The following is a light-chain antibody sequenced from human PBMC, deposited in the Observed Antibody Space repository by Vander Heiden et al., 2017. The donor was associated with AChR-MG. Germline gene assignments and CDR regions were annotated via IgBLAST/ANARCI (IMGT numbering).Light chain of an antibody. V-gene: IGKV1-5*03. CDR1: QSISNW. Sequence: IQLTQSPSTLSASVGDRVTITCRASQSISNWLAWYQQKPGKAPKLLIYKAFSLESGVPARFSGSASGTEFTLTISSLQPDDFATYYCQQYKSYPYTFGQGTKLEIK. J-gene: IGKJ2*01. CDR2: KAF. CDR3: QQYKSYPYT.